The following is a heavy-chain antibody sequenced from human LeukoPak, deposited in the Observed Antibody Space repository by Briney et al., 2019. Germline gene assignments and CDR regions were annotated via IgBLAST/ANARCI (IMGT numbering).Heavy chain of an antibody. J-gene: IGHJ4*02. CDR3: ARDSSGWSRGSDY. Sequence: PSETLSLTCTVSGGSISSYYWSWIRQPPGKGLEWIGYIYYSGSTNYNPSLKSRVTISVDTSKNQFSLKLNSVTAADTAVYYCARDSSGWSRGSDYWGQGTLVTVSS. D-gene: IGHD6-19*01. V-gene: IGHV4-59*08. CDR1: GGSISSYY. CDR2: IYYSGST.